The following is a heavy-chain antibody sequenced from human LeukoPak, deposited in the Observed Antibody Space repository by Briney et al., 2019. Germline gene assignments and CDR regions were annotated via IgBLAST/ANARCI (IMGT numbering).Heavy chain of an antibody. D-gene: IGHD1-1*01. CDR1: GFTFSSYW. CDR3: ARWRGRQSEFDY. Sequence: GGSLRLSCEASGFTFSSYWMSWVRQAPGKGLEWVAHIKEDESDEYYVDSVRGRFTASRDNAKNSVNLQMNSLRVEDTTVYYCARWRGRQSEFDYWGQGTLVTVSS. J-gene: IGHJ4*02. CDR2: IKEDESDE. V-gene: IGHV3-7*01.